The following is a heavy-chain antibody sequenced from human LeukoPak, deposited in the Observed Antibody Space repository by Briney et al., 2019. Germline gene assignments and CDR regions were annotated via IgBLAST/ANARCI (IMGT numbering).Heavy chain of an antibody. J-gene: IGHJ4*02. CDR2: ISSSSSYI. Sequence: PGESLRLSCADSGLTFSRNNMDWVRQAPGKGLELVSSISSSSSYIYYADSVKGRYTISRDNAKNSLYLQMDSLRAEDTAVYYCARDRGYGYYYFDYWGRGTLVTVSS. CDR3: ARDRGYGYYYFDY. V-gene: IGHV3-21*01. CDR1: GLTFSRNN. D-gene: IGHD5-12*01.